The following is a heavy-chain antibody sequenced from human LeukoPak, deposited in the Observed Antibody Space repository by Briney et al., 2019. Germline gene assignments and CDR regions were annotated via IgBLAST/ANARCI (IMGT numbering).Heavy chain of an antibody. Sequence: PSETLSLTCTVSGGSISSGNYYWNWIRQPAGKGLEWIGRIHTSGSTNYNPSLKSRVTISVDTSKNQFSLKLSSVTAADTAVYYCARATLEWLLGVPYYYYYMDVWGKGTTVTVSS. V-gene: IGHV4-61*02. J-gene: IGHJ6*03. CDR3: ARATLEWLLGVPYYYYYMDV. CDR1: GGSISSGNYY. CDR2: IHTSGST. D-gene: IGHD3-3*01.